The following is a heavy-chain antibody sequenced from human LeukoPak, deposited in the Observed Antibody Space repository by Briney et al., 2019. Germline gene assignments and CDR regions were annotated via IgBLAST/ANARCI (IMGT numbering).Heavy chain of an antibody. D-gene: IGHD6-19*01. CDR3: ARVGSGWYRPFFDY. J-gene: IGHJ4*02. Sequence: ASVKVSCKASGYTFTSYGISWVRQAPGQGLEWMGWISAYNGNTNYAQKLQGRVTITRDTSASTAYMELSSLRSEDTAVYYCARVGSGWYRPFFDYWGQGTLVTVSS. CDR1: GYTFTSYG. CDR2: ISAYNGNT. V-gene: IGHV1-18*01.